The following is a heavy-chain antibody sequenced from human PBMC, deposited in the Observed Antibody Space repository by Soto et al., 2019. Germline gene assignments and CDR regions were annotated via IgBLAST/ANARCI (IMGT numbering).Heavy chain of an antibody. CDR2: ISYDGSNK. V-gene: IGHV3-30-3*01. D-gene: IGHD1-1*01. Sequence: GGSLRLSCAASGFTFSSYAMHWVRQAPGKGLEWVAVISYDGSNKYYADSVKGRFTISRDNSKNTLYLQMNSLRAEDTAVYDCASTTGDYYYYGMDVGGQGTTVTVSS. CDR3: ASTTGDYYYYGMDV. J-gene: IGHJ6*02. CDR1: GFTFSSYA.